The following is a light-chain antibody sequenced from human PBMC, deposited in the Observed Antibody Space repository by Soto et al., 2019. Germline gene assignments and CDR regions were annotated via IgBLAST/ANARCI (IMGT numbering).Light chain of an antibody. V-gene: IGKV1-27*01. CDR3: QKYTRAPFT. J-gene: IGKJ3*01. CDR1: QGIDTY. Sequence: DIQMTQSPSSLSVSVGDRVTVTCRASQGIDTYLAWYQQKPGQVPKLLIYAASTLQSGVPSRFSGSGSGTDFTITISILQHEDVAPYCYQKYTRAPFTFCPGTKVDIK. CDR2: AAS.